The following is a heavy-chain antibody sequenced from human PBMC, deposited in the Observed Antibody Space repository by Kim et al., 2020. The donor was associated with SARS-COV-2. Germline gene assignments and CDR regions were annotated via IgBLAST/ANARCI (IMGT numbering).Heavy chain of an antibody. CDR2: IRSKAYGGTT. V-gene: IGHV3-49*04. CDR3: TRGPGYSGNYPLYYFDS. CDR1: GFTFGDYA. J-gene: IGHJ4*02. Sequence: GGSLRLSCTASGFTFGDYAMSWVRQAPGKGLEWVGFIRSKAYGGTTEYAASVKGRFSISRDDSKSIAYLQMNSLKTEDTGVYYCTRGPGYSGNYPLYYFDSWGQGTLVTVSS. D-gene: IGHD1-26*01.